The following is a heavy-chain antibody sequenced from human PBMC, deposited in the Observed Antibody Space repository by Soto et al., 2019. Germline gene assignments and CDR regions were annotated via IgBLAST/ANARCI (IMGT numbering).Heavy chain of an antibody. CDR3: ARELWSGSFSPDYYYGMDV. CDR2: ISYDGSNK. Sequence: GGSLRLSCAASGFTFSSYAMHWVRQAPGKGPEWVAVISYDGSNKYYADSVKGRFTISRDNSKNTLYLQMNSLRAEDTAVYYCARELWSGSFSPDYYYGMDVWGQGTTVTVSS. J-gene: IGHJ6*02. V-gene: IGHV3-30-3*01. D-gene: IGHD1-26*01. CDR1: GFTFSSYA.